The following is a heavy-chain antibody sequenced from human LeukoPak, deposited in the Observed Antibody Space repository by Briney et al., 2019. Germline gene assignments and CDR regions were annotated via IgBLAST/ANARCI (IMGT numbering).Heavy chain of an antibody. CDR1: GYTFTNYF. J-gene: IGHJ4*02. CDR3: ARGASSGSLPDC. CDR2: INPGADTT. Sequence: ASVKVSCKASGYTFTNYFMHWVRQAPGQGLEWMGIINPGADTTTYAQKFHGRLTMTRDTSTSTVYMQLSSLGSEDTAVYYCARGASSGSLPDCWGQGTLVTVSS. D-gene: IGHD1-26*01. V-gene: IGHV1-46*01.